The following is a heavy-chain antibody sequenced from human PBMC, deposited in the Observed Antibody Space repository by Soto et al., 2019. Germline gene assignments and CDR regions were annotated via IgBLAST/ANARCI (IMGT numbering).Heavy chain of an antibody. CDR3: AKTYYDVGSGFVDAFDI. J-gene: IGHJ3*02. CDR1: GGSVSIHSHY. CDR2: IYYSGST. Sequence: PSETLSLTCAVSGGSVSIHSHYWGWILHPPGKGLEWIGNIYYSGSTYYNPSLESRVTISVDTSKNQFSLRLSSVTAADTAVYYCAKTYYDVGSGFVDAFDIWGQGTMVTVSS. D-gene: IGHD3-3*01. V-gene: IGHV4-39*01.